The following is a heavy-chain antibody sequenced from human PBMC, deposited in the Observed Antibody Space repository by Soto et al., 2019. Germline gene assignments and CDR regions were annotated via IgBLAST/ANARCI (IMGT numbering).Heavy chain of an antibody. CDR2: INPVNGET. D-gene: IGHD3-10*01. CDR1: GYSFTEFA. Sequence: ASVKVSCKASGYSFTEFAVHWVRQAPGQGLEWMGWINPVNGETKYSENFQDRVTITGDTFASTVYMELSSLRSEDTAVYLCARGGRGTSWLYYFDYWGQGTMVTVSS. CDR3: ARGGRGTSWLYYFDY. J-gene: IGHJ4*02. V-gene: IGHV1-3*01.